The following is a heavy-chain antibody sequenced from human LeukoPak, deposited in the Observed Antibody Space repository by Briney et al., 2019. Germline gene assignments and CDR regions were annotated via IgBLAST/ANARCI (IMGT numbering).Heavy chain of an antibody. CDR2: ISASGDIT. V-gene: IGHV3-23*01. Sequence: GGSLRLSCAASGLTIDIHAMTWVRQAPGKGLEWVSTISASGDITHFADSVRGRFTISRDNSRNTLYLQMKNLRAEDTAIYYCAKAYSSGYYPYDYWGQGALVPVSS. J-gene: IGHJ4*02. D-gene: IGHD6-19*01. CDR1: GLTIDIHA. CDR3: AKAYSSGYYPYDY.